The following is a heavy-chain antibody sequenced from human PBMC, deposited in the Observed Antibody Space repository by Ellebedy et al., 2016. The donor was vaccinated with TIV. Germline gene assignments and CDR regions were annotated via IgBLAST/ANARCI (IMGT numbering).Heavy chain of an antibody. J-gene: IGHJ4*02. Sequence: GESLKISCKGSGDTFSSYWIAWVRQVPGKGLEWMGSVHPGGSSARYSPSFQGQVTISADKSVSTAYLQWSSLKASDTAMYDCARHDCAGDRDCPFDFWGQGTLVTVSP. CDR2: VHPGGSSA. D-gene: IGHD2-21*02. CDR3: ARHDCAGDRDCPFDF. CDR1: GDTFSSYW. V-gene: IGHV5-51*01.